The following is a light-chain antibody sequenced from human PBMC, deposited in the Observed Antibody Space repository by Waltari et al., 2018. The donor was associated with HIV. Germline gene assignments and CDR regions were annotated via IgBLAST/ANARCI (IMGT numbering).Light chain of an antibody. J-gene: IGLJ2*01. CDR3: QSSDTTASHEL. CDR1: ALSKQY. Sequence: SRDLTQPPSVSVSPGQTARITCSGAALSKQYSYWNQQKAGQAPVLVIFKETERPSGSPERFSASSSGTTVTLTITSVEAEDEAEYFCQSSDTTASHELFGGGTKLTVL. V-gene: IGLV3-25*03. CDR2: KET.